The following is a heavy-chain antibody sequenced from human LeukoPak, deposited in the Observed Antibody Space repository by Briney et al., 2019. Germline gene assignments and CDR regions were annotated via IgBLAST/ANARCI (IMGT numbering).Heavy chain of an antibody. D-gene: IGHD6-19*01. Sequence: SQTLSLTCTVTGTSIRSGSYYWNWIRQAAGKGLEWIGRMYTGGRTTYNPSLKSRVTISLETTENQFSLRLRSVTAADTAVYYCAREGIAVADTYYYYYMDVWGKGTWVTVSS. CDR3: AREGIAVADTYYYYYMDV. J-gene: IGHJ6*03. CDR2: MYTGGRT. CDR1: GTSIRSGSYY. V-gene: IGHV4-61*02.